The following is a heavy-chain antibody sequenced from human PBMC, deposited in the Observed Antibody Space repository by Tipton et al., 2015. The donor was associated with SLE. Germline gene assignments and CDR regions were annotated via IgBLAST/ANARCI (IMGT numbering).Heavy chain of an antibody. CDR1: GFTFSDYY. Sequence: SLRLSCAASGFTFSDYYMSWIRQAPGKGLEWVSYISSSSSYTTYADSVKGRFTISRDNAKNSLYLQMNSLRAEDTAVYYCARVHTGYSSSWSAYYYYMDVWGKGTTVTVSS. CDR2: ISSSSSYT. CDR3: ARVHTGYSSSWSAYYYYMDV. D-gene: IGHD6-13*01. V-gene: IGHV3-11*06. J-gene: IGHJ6*03.